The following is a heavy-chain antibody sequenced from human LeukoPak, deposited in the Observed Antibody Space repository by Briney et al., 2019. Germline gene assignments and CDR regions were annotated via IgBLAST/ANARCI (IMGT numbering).Heavy chain of an antibody. Sequence: SETLSLTCAVYGGSFSGYYWSWIRQPPGKGLEWIGEINHSGSTNYNPSLKSRVTISVDTSKNQFSLKLSSVTAADTAVYYCARVFHLPRGYYCGSGSYSKPPNWFDPWGQGTLVTVSS. CDR3: ARVFHLPRGYYCGSGSYSKPPNWFDP. J-gene: IGHJ5*02. CDR1: GGSFSGYY. CDR2: INHSGST. D-gene: IGHD3-10*01. V-gene: IGHV4-34*01.